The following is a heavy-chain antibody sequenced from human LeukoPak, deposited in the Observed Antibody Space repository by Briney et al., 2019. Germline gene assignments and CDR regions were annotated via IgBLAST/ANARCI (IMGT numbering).Heavy chain of an antibody. Sequence: GGSLRLSCAASGFTVSRNYMSWVRQAPGKGLEWVSVIYSGGSTYYADSVKGRFTISRDNSKNTLYLQMNSLRAEDTAVYYCARVGLPDAFDIWGQGTMVTVSS. CDR2: IYSGGST. J-gene: IGHJ3*02. CDR3: ARVGLPDAFDI. CDR1: GFTVSRNY. D-gene: IGHD3/OR15-3a*01. V-gene: IGHV3-53*01.